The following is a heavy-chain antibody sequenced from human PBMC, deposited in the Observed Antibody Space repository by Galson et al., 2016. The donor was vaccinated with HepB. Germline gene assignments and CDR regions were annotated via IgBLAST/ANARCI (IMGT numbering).Heavy chain of an antibody. J-gene: IGHJ4*02. CDR2: IYPGDSET. Sequence: QSGAEVKKPGESLQISCKASGYNFTLYYIAWVRQMPGRGLEWMGIIYPGDSETRYSPTFQDHVTISADKWFTTAHVEWSSLKTSDTAIYYCARQAFYYGSGSYFLDYWGQGTLVTVSS. V-gene: IGHV5-51*01. CDR3: ARQAFYYGSGSYFLDY. D-gene: IGHD3-10*01. CDR1: GYNFTLYY.